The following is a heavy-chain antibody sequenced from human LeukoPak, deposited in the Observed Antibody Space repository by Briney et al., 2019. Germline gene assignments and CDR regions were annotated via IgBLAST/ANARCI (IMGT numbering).Heavy chain of an antibody. V-gene: IGHV3-11*06. CDR3: AKDSDYYHSSGYYYAYFQH. D-gene: IGHD3-22*01. CDR1: GFTFSDYY. CDR2: ISSSSDYT. J-gene: IGHJ1*01. Sequence: GGSLRLSCVASGFTFSDYYMSWIRQAPGKGLEWVSYISSSSDYTNYADSVKGRFTISRDNAKNSLYLQMNSLRDEDTAVYYCAKDSDYYHSSGYYYAYFQHWGQGTLVTVSS.